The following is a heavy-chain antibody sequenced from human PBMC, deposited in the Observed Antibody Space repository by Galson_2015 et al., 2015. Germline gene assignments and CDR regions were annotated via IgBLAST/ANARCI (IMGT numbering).Heavy chain of an antibody. Sequence: SLRLSCAASGFTFSSYSMNWVRQAPGKGLEWVSSISSSSSYIYYADSVKGRFTISRDNAKNSLYLQMNSLRAEDTAVYYCARGFGEVVVITNDWYFDLWGRGTLVTASS. J-gene: IGHJ2*01. V-gene: IGHV3-21*01. D-gene: IGHD3-22*01. CDR2: ISSSSSYI. CDR1: GFTFSSYS. CDR3: ARGFGEVVVITNDWYFDL.